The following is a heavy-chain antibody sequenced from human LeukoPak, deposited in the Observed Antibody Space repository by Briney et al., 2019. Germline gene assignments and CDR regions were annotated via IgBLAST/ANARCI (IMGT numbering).Heavy chain of an antibody. V-gene: IGHV3-21*01. CDR1: GFTFSSYS. CDR3: ARWAHYGAGSPFDY. CDR2: IINSSSYI. J-gene: IGHJ4*02. D-gene: IGHD3-10*01. Sequence: PGGSLRLSCAASGFTFSSYSMNWVRQAPGKGLEGVSSIINSSSYIYYADSVKGRFTISRDNPKNSLYLQMNSLRDEETAVYYCARWAHYGAGSPFDYWGQGTMVTVSS.